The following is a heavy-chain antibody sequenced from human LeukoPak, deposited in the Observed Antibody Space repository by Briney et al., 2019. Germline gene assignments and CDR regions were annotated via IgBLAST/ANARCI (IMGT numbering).Heavy chain of an antibody. CDR1: GFTFRSYS. Sequence: GGSLRLSCAASGFTFRSYSMNWVRQAPGKGLEWLSYISSSNSTIYYVDAVKGRFTISRDNSKNTLYLQMNSLRAEDTAVYYCARAPPPDYFDYWGQGTLVTVSS. CDR2: ISSSNSTI. J-gene: IGHJ4*02. V-gene: IGHV3-48*01. CDR3: ARAPPPDYFDY.